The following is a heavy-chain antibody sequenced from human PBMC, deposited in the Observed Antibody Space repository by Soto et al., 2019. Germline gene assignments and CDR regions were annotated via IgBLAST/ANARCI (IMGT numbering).Heavy chain of an antibody. D-gene: IGHD3-22*01. CDR2: IYSGGST. Sequence: GGSLRLSCAASGFTVSSNYMSWVRQAPGKGLEWVSVIYSGGSTYYADSVKGRFTISRDNSKNTLYLQMNSLRAEDTAVYYCASGNYDSSGYSSFHLRYWGQGTLVTVSS. V-gene: IGHV3-53*01. J-gene: IGHJ4*02. CDR3: ASGNYDSSGYSSFHLRY. CDR1: GFTVSSNY.